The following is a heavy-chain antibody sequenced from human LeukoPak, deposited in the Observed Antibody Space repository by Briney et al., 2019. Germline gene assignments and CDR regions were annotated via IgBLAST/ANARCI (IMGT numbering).Heavy chain of an antibody. CDR2: TNHSGST. J-gene: IGHJ6*03. CDR3: ARAGGFLEWLSDYYMDV. CDR1: GGSLSGHY. Sequence: SETLSLTCTVGGGSLSGHYWGWIRQPPGKGLEWIGKTNHSGSTNYNPSLKSRVTISVDTSKNQFSLKLSSVTAADTAVYYCARAGGFLEWLSDYYMDVWGKGTTVTVSS. D-gene: IGHD3-3*01. V-gene: IGHV4-34*01.